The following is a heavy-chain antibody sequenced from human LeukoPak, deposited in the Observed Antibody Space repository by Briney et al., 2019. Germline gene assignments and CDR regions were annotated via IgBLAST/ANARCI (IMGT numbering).Heavy chain of an antibody. D-gene: IGHD1-1*01. CDR1: GFTFSSYE. Sequence: GGSLRLSCAASGFTFSSYEMNWVRQAPGKGLEGVSYISSSGSTIYYADSVKGRFTISRNKAKHSLYLQMNSLRGEDTGVYHCARGGTCGPKVHAFEIWGQGTMVTVSS. V-gene: IGHV3-48*03. CDR3: ARGGTCGPKVHAFEI. CDR2: ISSSGSTI. J-gene: IGHJ3*02.